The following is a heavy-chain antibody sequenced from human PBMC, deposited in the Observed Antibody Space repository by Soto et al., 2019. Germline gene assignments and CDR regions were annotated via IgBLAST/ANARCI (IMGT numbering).Heavy chain of an antibody. CDR2: ISSSSSYI. CDR3: ARAEGGYEGFWFDP. Sequence: GGSLRLSCAASGFTFSSYSMNWVRQAPGKGLEWVSSISSSSSYIYYADSVKGRFTISRDNAKNSLYLQMNSLRAEDTAVYYCARAEGGYEGFWFDPWGQGTLVTVSS. J-gene: IGHJ5*02. V-gene: IGHV3-21*01. D-gene: IGHD5-12*01. CDR1: GFTFSSYS.